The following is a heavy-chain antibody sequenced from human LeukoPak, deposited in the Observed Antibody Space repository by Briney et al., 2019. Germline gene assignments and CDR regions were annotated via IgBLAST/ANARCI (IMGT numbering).Heavy chain of an antibody. CDR3: AREDCGGDCYGLFRYYYYYGMDV. Sequence: HPGGSLRLSCAASGFTFSSCGMHWVRQAPGKGLEWVAVIWYDGSNKYYADSVKGRFTISRDNSKNTLYLQMNSLRAEDTAVYYCAREDCGGDCYGLFRYYYYYGMDVWGQGTTVTVSS. V-gene: IGHV3-33*01. CDR1: GFTFSSCG. CDR2: IWYDGSNK. J-gene: IGHJ6*02. D-gene: IGHD2-21*02.